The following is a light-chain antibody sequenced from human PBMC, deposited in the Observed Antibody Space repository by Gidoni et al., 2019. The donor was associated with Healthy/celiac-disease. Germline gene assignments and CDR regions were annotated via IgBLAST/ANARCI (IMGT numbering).Light chain of an antibody. CDR1: QSVSSSY. Sequence: PGTLSFAPGERATLSCRASQSVSSSYLAWYQQKPGQAPRLLIYGASSRATGIPDRFSGSGSGTDFTLTISRLEPEDFAVYYCQQYGSSPKTFGQGTKVEIK. CDR2: GAS. J-gene: IGKJ1*01. CDR3: QQYGSSPKT. V-gene: IGKV3-20*01.